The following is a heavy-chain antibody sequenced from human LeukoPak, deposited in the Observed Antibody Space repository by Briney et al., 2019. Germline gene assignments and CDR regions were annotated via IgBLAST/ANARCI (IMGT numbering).Heavy chain of an antibody. CDR3: ARRGMVRAFDY. CDR1: GFTFSSYA. Sequence: GGSLRLSCAASGFTFSSYAMHWVRQAPGKGLEYVSAISSNGGSTYYANSVKGRFTISRDNSKNTLYLQMGSLRAEDTAVYYCARRGMVRAFDYWGQGTLVTVSS. CDR2: ISSNGGST. D-gene: IGHD3-10*01. J-gene: IGHJ4*02. V-gene: IGHV3-64*01.